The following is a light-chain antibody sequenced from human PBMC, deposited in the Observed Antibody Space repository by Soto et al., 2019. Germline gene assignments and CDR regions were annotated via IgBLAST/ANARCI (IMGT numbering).Light chain of an antibody. Sequence: QSVLTQPPSVSGAPGQRVSISCNGSSSNIGAGYDVHWYLQLPGTAPKLLVYTHNNRPSGVPDRFSGSTSGTSASLAITGLQAEDEADYYCQSYDSRLSAYVFGTGTKLTVL. CDR1: SSNIGAGYD. J-gene: IGLJ1*01. V-gene: IGLV1-40*01. CDR2: THN. CDR3: QSYDSRLSAYV.